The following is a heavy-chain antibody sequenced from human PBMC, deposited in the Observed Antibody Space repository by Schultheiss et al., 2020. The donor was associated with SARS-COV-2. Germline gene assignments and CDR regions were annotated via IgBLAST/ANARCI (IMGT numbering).Heavy chain of an antibody. J-gene: IGHJ4*02. CDR2: IHWNDDK. Sequence: SGPTLVKPTQTLTLTCTFSGFSLSTSGVGVGWIRQPPGKALEWLALIHWNDDKRYSPSLKSRLTITKDTSKNQVVLTMTNMDPVDTATYYCAHTNYDILTGYYLDYWGQGTLVTVSS. V-gene: IGHV2-5*01. CDR1: GFSLSTSGVG. D-gene: IGHD3-9*01. CDR3: AHTNYDILTGYYLDY.